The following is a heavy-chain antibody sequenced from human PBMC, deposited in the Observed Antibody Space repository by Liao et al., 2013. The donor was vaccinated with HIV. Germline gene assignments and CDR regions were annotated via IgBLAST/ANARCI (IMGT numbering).Heavy chain of an antibody. J-gene: IGHJ4*02. CDR1: GGSISSGSYY. V-gene: IGHV4-61*02. Sequence: QVHLQESGPGLVKPSQTLSLTCTVSGGSISSGSYYWSWIRQPAGKGLDWIGRIYTSGSTNYNPSFKSRVTISVDTSKNQFSLKLSSVTAADTAVYYCARVTVRGGPNDYWGQGTLVTVSS. CDR2: IYTSGST. D-gene: IGHD3-10*01. CDR3: ARVTVRGGPNDY.